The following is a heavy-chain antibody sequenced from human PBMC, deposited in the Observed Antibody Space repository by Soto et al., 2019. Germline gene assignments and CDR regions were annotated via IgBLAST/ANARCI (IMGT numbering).Heavy chain of an antibody. CDR3: ARDPIVRGVVGWYFDL. CDR2: IHNSGTT. D-gene: IGHD3-10*01. V-gene: IGHV4-31*11. Sequence: QVQLQESGPGLVKPSQTLSLTCAVSGGSISRSVYYCSWIRQHPGKGLEWIGYIHNSGTTYYNPHLKSRLTFSVDTSKNQFSLKLSSVTTADTAVYYCARDPIVRGVVGWYFDLWGRGTLVTVSS. CDR1: GGSISRSVYY. J-gene: IGHJ2*01.